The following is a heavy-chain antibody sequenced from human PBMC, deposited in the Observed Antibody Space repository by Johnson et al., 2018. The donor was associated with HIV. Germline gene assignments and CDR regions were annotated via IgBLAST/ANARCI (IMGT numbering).Heavy chain of an antibody. CDR1: GFTFSSYA. D-gene: IGHD3-3*01. CDR2: ISYDGSNK. V-gene: IGHV3-30-3*01. Sequence: QVQLVESGGGVVQPGRSLRLSCAASGFTFSSYAMHWVRQAPGKGLEWVAVISYDGSNKYYADSVKGRFTISRDTSKNTLYLQMNSLRAEDTAVYYCARGSYNFWSGEREAFDIWGQGTMVTVSS. J-gene: IGHJ3*02. CDR3: ARGSYNFWSGEREAFDI.